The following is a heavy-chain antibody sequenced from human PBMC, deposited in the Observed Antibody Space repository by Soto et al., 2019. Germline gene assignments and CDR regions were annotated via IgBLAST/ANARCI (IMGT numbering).Heavy chain of an antibody. D-gene: IGHD7-27*01. Sequence: QVQLVESGGGVVQPGRSLRLSCAASGFTFSSYAMHWVRQAPGKGLEWVAVISYDGSNKYYADCVKGRFTISRDNSKNTLYLQMNSLRAEDTAVYYCASWGRGMDVWGQGTTVTVSS. J-gene: IGHJ6*02. CDR3: ASWGRGMDV. V-gene: IGHV3-30-3*01. CDR1: GFTFSSYA. CDR2: ISYDGSNK.